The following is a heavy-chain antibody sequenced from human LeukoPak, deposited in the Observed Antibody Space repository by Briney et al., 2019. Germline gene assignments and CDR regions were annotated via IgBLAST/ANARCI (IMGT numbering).Heavy chain of an antibody. CDR3: ARVSGWNRYNWFDP. Sequence: GESLKISCKASGYSFSTYWIGWVRQMPGKGLEWMGIIYPGDSDTRYSPSFQGQGTISADKSISTAYLQWSSLKASDTAMYYCARVSGWNRYNWFDPWGQGTLVTVSS. V-gene: IGHV5-51*01. CDR2: IYPGDSDT. CDR1: GYSFSTYW. D-gene: IGHD6-19*01. J-gene: IGHJ5*02.